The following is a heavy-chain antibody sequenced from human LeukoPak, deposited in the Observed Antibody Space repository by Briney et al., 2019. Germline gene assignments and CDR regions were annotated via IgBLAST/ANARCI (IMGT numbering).Heavy chain of an antibody. J-gene: IGHJ4*02. Sequence: PGGSLRLSCAASGFTFSSYEMNWVRQAPGKGLEWVSLISWDGGSTYYADSVKGRFTISRDNAKNSLYLQMNSLRAEDTAVYYCARIVDTAMDFDYWGQGTLVTVSS. CDR2: ISWDGGST. CDR1: GFTFSSYE. V-gene: IGHV3-48*03. D-gene: IGHD5-18*01. CDR3: ARIVDTAMDFDY.